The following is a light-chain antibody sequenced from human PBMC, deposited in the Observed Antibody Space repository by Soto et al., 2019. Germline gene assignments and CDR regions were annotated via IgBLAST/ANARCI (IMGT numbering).Light chain of an antibody. J-gene: IGKJ1*01. CDR3: QQFNNWPRT. Sequence: ELAMTQSPATLSVSPGERATLSCRASQSVSSKLAWYQQKPGQAPRLLIYDASTRATGIPARFSGSGSGTEFTLTISSLQSEDFAVYYCQQFNNWPRTFGQGTKVEIK. V-gene: IGKV3-15*01. CDR1: QSVSSK. CDR2: DAS.